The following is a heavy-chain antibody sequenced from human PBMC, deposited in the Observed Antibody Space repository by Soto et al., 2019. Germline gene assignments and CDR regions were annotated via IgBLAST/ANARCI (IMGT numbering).Heavy chain of an antibody. V-gene: IGHV4-34*01. CDR1: GGSFSGYY. Sequence: PSETLSLTCAVYGGSFSGYYWSWIRQPPGKGLEWIGEINHSGSTNYNPSLKSRVTISVGTSKNQFSLKLSSVTAADTAVYYCARGLTYYYDSSGPKGLDYWGQGTLVTVSS. D-gene: IGHD3-22*01. J-gene: IGHJ4*02. CDR3: ARGLTYYYDSSGPKGLDY. CDR2: INHSGST.